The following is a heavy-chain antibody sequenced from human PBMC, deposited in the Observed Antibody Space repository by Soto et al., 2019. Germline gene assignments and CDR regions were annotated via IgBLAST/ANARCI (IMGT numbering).Heavy chain of an antibody. V-gene: IGHV1-18*01. CDR3: ARGVGSGSYYNQYNWFDP. J-gene: IGHJ5*02. Sequence: ASVKVSCKASGYTFTNYGISWVRQAPGQGLEWMGWISAYNGNTKYAQKFQGRVTMTTDTSTSTAYMELRSLRSDDTAVYYCARGVGSGSYYNQYNWFDPWGQETLVT. CDR2: ISAYNGNT. CDR1: GYTFTNYG. D-gene: IGHD3-10*01.